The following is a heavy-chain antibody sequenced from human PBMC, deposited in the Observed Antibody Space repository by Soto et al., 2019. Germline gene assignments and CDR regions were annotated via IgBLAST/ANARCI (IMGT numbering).Heavy chain of an antibody. CDR3: AMVSATDSRLFGP. Sequence: TLSLTWAVSGGCVRSGAYYWGWVRHTPGKGLEWIAYIQHRGTTYYHPSLMSRVNISIDTSQTQCSLMLSSVNAADTAVYFCAMVSATDSRLFGPWGQGTEVTVSS. CDR1: GGCVRSGAYY. D-gene: IGHD6-13*01. CDR2: IQHRGTT. J-gene: IGHJ5*02. V-gene: IGHV4-31*11.